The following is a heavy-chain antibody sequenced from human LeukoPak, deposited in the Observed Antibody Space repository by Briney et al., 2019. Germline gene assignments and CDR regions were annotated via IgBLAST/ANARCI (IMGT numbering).Heavy chain of an antibody. CDR2: ISGGGGAT. J-gene: IGHJ4*02. D-gene: IGHD6-13*01. CDR1: GFTFSSYA. CDR3: AKGAPYSSSWPILFDY. Sequence: GGSLRLSCAASGFTFSSYAMSWVRQAPGKGLEWVSAISGGGGATSYADSVKGRFTISRDNSKNTLYLQMNSLRAEDTAAYYCAKGAPYSSSWPILFDYWGQGTLVTVSS. V-gene: IGHV3-23*01.